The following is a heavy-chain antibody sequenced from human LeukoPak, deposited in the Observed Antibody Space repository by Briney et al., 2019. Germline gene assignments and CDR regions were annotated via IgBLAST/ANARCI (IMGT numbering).Heavy chain of an antibody. V-gene: IGHV3-11*01. CDR2: IYNSASNT. CDR1: GFTFSDHY. CDR3: ARGHYGLDV. J-gene: IGHJ6*02. Sequence: GGSLRLSCAASGFTFSDHYMSWIRQTPGKGLEWVSYIYNSASNTYYADSVKGRFTISRDNAKNVLYLQMNNLRVEDTAVYYCARGHYGLDVWGQGTTVTVPS.